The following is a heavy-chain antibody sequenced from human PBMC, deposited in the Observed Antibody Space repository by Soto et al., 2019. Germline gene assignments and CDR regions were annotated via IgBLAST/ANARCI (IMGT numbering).Heavy chain of an antibody. CDR1: GGSISSYY. CDR3: ARDMNNDWFDP. J-gene: IGHJ5*02. Sequence: PSETLSLTXTVSGGSISSYYWSWIRQPPGKGLEWIGYIYYSGSTNYNPSLKSRVTISVDTSKNQFSLKLSSVTAADTAVYYCARDMNNDWFDPWGQGTLVTVSS. CDR2: IYYSGST. V-gene: IGHV4-59*01. D-gene: IGHD2-8*01.